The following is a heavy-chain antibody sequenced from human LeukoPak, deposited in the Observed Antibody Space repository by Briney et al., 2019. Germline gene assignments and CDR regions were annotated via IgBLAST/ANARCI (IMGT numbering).Heavy chain of an antibody. V-gene: IGHV4-59*01. D-gene: IGHD6-6*01. Sequence: SEILSLTCTVSGGSISTYYWSWIRQPPGKGLEWIGYIYYSGSTNYNPSLKSRATISVDTSKSQFSLKLRSVTAADTAVYYCARGLHTRSSGRRFDVFELWGQGTMVTVSS. CDR3: ARGLHTRSSGRRFDVFEL. CDR1: GGSISTYY. J-gene: IGHJ3*01. CDR2: IYYSGST.